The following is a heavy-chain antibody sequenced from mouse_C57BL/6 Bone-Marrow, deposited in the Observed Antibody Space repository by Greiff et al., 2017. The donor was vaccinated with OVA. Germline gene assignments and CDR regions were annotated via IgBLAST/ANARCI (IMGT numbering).Heavy chain of an antibody. CDR2: ISDGGSYT. CDR1: GFTFSCYA. V-gene: IGHV5-4*03. CDR3: ARYGYDDYYAMDY. J-gene: IGHJ4*01. D-gene: IGHD2-2*01. Sequence: EVKVVESGGGLVKPGGSLKLSCAASGFTFSCYAMSWVCPTPEKRPEWVATISDGGSYTYYPDNVKGRFTISRDNAKNNLYLQMSHLKSEDTAMYYCARYGYDDYYAMDYWGQGTSVTVSS.